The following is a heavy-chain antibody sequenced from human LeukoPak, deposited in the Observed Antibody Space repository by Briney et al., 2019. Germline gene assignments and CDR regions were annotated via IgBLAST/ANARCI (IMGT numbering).Heavy chain of an antibody. CDR1: GFTFSSYG. D-gene: IGHD3-16*01. CDR2: IWYDGSNK. CDR3: ARFRGVMAGGYYYYGMDV. V-gene: IGHV3-33*01. Sequence: GGSLRLSCAASGFTFSSYGMHWVRQAPGKGLEWVAVIWYDGSNKYYADSVKGRFTISRDNSKNTLYLQMNSLRAEDTAVYYCARFRGVMAGGYYYYGMDVWGKGTTVTVSS. J-gene: IGHJ6*04.